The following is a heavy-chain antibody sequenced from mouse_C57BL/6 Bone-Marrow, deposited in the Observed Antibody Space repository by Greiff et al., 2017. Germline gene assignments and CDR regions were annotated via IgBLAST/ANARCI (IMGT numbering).Heavy chain of an antibody. D-gene: IGHD2-4*01. V-gene: IGHV1-9*01. CDR1: GYTFTGYW. CDR2: ILPGSGSH. Sequence: QVQLQQSRAELMKPGASVKLSCKATGYTFTGYWLEWVKQRPGHGLEWIGEILPGSGSHNYNEQFKGKGTLTADTSSNTAYMQLSSLTTYDSAMYYCARSYDYDVGWCAYWGQGTLVTVSA. J-gene: IGHJ3*01. CDR3: ARSYDYDVGWCAY.